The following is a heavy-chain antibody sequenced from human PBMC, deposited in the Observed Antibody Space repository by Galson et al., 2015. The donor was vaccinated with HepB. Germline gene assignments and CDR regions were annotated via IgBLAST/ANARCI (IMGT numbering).Heavy chain of an antibody. J-gene: IGHJ4*02. CDR3: ARTSYYYDSSEGYFDY. D-gene: IGHD3-22*01. Sequence: PALVKPTQTLTLTCTFSGFSLSTSGMCVSWIRQPPGKALEWLARIDWDDDKYYSTSLKTRLTISKDTSKNQVVLTMTNMDPVDTATYYCARTSYYYDSSEGYFDYWGQGTLVTVSS. CDR2: IDWDDDK. V-gene: IGHV2-70*11. CDR1: GFSLSTSGMC.